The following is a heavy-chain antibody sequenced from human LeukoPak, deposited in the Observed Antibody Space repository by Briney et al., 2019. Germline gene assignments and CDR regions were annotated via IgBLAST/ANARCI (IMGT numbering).Heavy chain of an antibody. CDR3: ARDALYVAIETRLNWFDP. Sequence: ASVKVSCKTSGYTFTSYYMHWVRQAPGQGLEWMGIINPSGGSTSYAQKFQGRVTMTRDTSTSTVYMELSSLRSEDTAVYYCARDALYVAIETRLNWFDPWGQGTLVTVSS. CDR2: INPSGGST. D-gene: IGHD2-21*01. J-gene: IGHJ5*02. CDR1: GYTFTSYY. V-gene: IGHV1-46*01.